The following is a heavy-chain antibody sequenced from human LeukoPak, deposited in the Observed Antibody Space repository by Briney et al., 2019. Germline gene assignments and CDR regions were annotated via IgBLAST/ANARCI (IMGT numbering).Heavy chain of an antibody. CDR2: ISAYNGNT. CDR1: GYTFTSYG. V-gene: IGHV1-18*01. CDR3: ALVVVTAMSYDAFDI. Sequence: ASVKVSCKASGYTFTSYGISWVRQAPGQGLEWMGWISAYNGNTNYAQKLQGRVTMTTDTSTSTAYMELRSLRSDDTAVYYCALVVVTAMSYDAFDIWGQGTMVTVSS. J-gene: IGHJ3*02. D-gene: IGHD2-21*02.